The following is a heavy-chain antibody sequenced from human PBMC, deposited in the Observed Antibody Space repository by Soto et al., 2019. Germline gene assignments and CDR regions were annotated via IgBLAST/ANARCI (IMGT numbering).Heavy chain of an antibody. D-gene: IGHD2-15*01. V-gene: IGHV3-21*01. CDR2: ISSSSSYI. J-gene: IGHJ4*02. Sequence: GGSLRLSCAASGFTFSSYSMNWVRQAPGKGLEWVSSISSSSSYIYYADSVKGRFTISRDNAKNSLYLQMNSLRAEDTAVYYCARGGPIRRGDYFDYWGQGXLVTVSS. CDR3: ARGGPIRRGDYFDY. CDR1: GFTFSSYS.